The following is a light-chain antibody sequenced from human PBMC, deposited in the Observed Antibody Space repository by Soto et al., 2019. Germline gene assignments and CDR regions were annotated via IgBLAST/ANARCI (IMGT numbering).Light chain of an antibody. V-gene: IGLV2-11*01. CDR2: DVN. CDR3: CSYAGSYTFV. Sequence: QSALTQPRSVSGSPGQSVTISCTGTRSDVGSYNYVSWYQQHPGKAPKLMIYDVNKRPSGVPDRFSGSKSGNTASLTISGLQAEDEADYYCCSYAGSYTFVFGTGTKLTVL. J-gene: IGLJ1*01. CDR1: RSDVGSYNY.